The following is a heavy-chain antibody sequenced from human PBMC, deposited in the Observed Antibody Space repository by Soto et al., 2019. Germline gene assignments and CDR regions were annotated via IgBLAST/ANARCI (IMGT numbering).Heavy chain of an antibody. J-gene: IGHJ5*02. V-gene: IGHV4-30-2*01. CDR2: IYHSGST. Sequence: LSLTCAVSGGSISSGGYSWSWIRQPPGKGLEWIGYIYHSGSTYYNPSLKSRVTISVDRSKNQFSLKLSSVTAADTAVYYCARVAELTRFDPWGQGTLVTVSS. D-gene: IGHD1-26*01. CDR1: GGSISSGGYS. CDR3: ARVAELTRFDP.